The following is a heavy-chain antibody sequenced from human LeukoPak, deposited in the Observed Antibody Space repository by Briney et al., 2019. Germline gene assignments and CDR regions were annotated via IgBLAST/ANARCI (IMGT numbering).Heavy chain of an antibody. Sequence: PGGSLRLSCVASGFTFTGHSMHWVRQAPGKGLEWVAVVGNDEKTKFYADSLKGRFTVSRDNSKNTVYLQMNSLRAEDTAVYYCARRAGAYSHPYDYWGQGTLVTVSS. CDR1: GFTFTGHS. CDR3: ARRAGAYSHPYDY. D-gene: IGHD4/OR15-4a*01. V-gene: IGHV3-30*04. CDR2: VGNDEKTK. J-gene: IGHJ4*02.